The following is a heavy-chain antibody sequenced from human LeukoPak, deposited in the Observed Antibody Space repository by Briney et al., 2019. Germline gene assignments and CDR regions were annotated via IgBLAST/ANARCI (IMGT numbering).Heavy chain of an antibody. CDR2: ISSSGSTI. Sequence: GGSLRLSCAASGFTFSDYYMSWIRQAPGKGLEWVSYISSSGSTIYYAGSVKGRFTISRDNAKNSLYLQMNSLRAEDTAVYYCATGYSSSWIDYWGQGTLVTVSS. D-gene: IGHD6-13*01. CDR1: GFTFSDYY. V-gene: IGHV3-11*04. J-gene: IGHJ4*02. CDR3: ATGYSSSWIDY.